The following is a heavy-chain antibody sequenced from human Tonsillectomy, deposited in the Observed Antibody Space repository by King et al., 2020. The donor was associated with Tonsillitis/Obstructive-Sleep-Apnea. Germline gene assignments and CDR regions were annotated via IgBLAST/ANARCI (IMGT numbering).Heavy chain of an antibody. CDR1: GGSFSGFY. CDR3: ARGDLLTGYYASTDFDS. V-gene: IGHV4-34*01. Sequence: VQLQQWGAGLLRPSETLSLTCAVYGGSFSGFYWTWIRQPPGKGLEWIGEITHSGGNRYNPSLKSRVTISPDSSKNQFSLKLSSVTAADTAVYYCARGDLLTGYYASTDFDSWGQGTLVTVSS. J-gene: IGHJ5*01. CDR2: ITHSGGN. D-gene: IGHD3-9*01.